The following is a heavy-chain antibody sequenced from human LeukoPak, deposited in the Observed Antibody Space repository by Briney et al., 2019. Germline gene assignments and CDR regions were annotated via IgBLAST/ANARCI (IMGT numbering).Heavy chain of an antibody. CDR2: IYTSGST. J-gene: IGHJ6*03. CDR1: GFTFSSYW. Sequence: GSLRLSCAASGFTFSSYWMSWVRQAQGKGLEWIGRIYTSGSTNYNPSLKSRVTMSVDTSKNQFSLKLSSVTAADTAVYYCARGPFRSYYYYYYMDVWGKGTTVTVSS. V-gene: IGHV4-59*10. CDR3: ARGPFRSYYYYYYMDV.